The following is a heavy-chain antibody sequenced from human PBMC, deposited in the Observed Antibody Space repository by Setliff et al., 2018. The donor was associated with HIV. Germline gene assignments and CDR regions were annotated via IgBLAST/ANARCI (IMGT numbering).Heavy chain of an antibody. J-gene: IGHJ6*03. V-gene: IGHV1-8*03. Sequence: ASVKVSCKASGYTFTSYDINWVRQATRQGLEWMGWMNPNTGNTGYAQKFQGRVSITRSTSINTAYMELSTLRSEDTAVYYCARGYLISGTQKSYYMDVWGKGTTVTVS. D-gene: IGHD1-26*01. CDR1: GYTFTSYD. CDR2: MNPNTGNT. CDR3: ARGYLISGTQKSYYMDV.